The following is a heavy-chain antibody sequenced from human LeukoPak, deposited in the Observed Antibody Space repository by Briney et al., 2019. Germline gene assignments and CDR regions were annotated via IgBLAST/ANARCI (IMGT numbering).Heavy chain of an antibody. V-gene: IGHV4-39*07. J-gene: IGHJ4*02. D-gene: IGHD4-11*01. CDR2: IYYSGST. Sequence: PSETLSLTCTVSGGSISSSSYYWGWIRQPPGKGLEWIGSIYYSGSTNYNPSLKSRVTISVDTSKNQFSLKLSSVTAADTAVYYCARSENVNTVTKSRRGGYYFDYWGQGTLVTVSS. CDR3: ARSENVNTVTKSRRGGYYFDY. CDR1: GGSISSSSYY.